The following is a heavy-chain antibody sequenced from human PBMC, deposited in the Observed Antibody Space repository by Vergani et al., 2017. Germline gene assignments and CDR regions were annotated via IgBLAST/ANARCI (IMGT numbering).Heavy chain of an antibody. CDR3: AGRNMVRGVNYYYYYYMDV. CDR2: IIPILGIA. Sequence: QVQLVQSGAEVKKPGSSVKVSCKASGGTFSSYTISWVRQAPGQGLEWMGRIIPILGIANYAQKFQGRVTITADKSTSTAYMELSSLRSEDTAVYYCAGRNMVRGVNYYYYYYMDVWGKGTTVTVSS. CDR1: GGTFSSYT. V-gene: IGHV1-69*02. J-gene: IGHJ6*03. D-gene: IGHD3-10*01.